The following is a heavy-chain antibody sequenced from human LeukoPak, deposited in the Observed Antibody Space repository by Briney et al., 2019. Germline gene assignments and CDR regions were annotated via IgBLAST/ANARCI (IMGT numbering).Heavy chain of an antibody. D-gene: IGHD5-18*01. CDR1: GFTFTDYG. Sequence: GGSLRLSCAASGFTFTDYGMSWVRQAPGNGLEWVSGNIWNVGRTGYADSMKGRLIISRDNSTHSLFLQMSSLRAEDTAVYYCAGHTLTYYTYMDVWGKGTTVTISS. V-gene: IGHV3-20*04. CDR3: AGHTLTYYTYMDV. CDR2: NIWNVGRT. J-gene: IGHJ6*03.